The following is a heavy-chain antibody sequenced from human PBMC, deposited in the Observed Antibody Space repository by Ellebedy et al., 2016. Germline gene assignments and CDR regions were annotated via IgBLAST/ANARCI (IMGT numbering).Heavy chain of an antibody. CDR1: GGSISSYY. CDR3: ARDRIYDSSGYYYVDALDI. D-gene: IGHD3-22*01. J-gene: IGHJ3*02. Sequence: SETLSLTCTVSGGSISSYYWSWIRQPPGKGLEWIGYIYYSGSTNYNPSLRSRVTISVDTSKNQFSLKLSSVTAADTAVYYCARDRIYDSSGYYYVDALDIWGQGTMVTVFS. CDR2: IYYSGST. V-gene: IGHV4-59*01.